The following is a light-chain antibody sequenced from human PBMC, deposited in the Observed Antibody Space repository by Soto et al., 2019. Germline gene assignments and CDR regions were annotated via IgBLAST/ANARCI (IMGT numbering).Light chain of an antibody. V-gene: IGKV1-39*01. CDR2: AAS. CDR3: QQSYRTPLT. J-gene: IGKJ1*01. Sequence: EIQMTQSPSSLSASVGDRVTLTCRASQSLSSYLAWYQHKPGQSPKLLIYAASAMESGVPARFSGSGSGTDYTLTISSLQSEDFAIYYCQQSYRTPLTFGQGTKVDIK. CDR1: QSLSSY.